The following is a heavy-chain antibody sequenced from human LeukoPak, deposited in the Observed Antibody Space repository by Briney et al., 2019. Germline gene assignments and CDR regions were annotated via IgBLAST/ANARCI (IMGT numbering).Heavy chain of an antibody. CDR1: GFTFSSYW. V-gene: IGHV3-7*01. CDR3: AREDQLPPVGDAFDI. D-gene: IGHD2-2*01. J-gene: IGHJ3*02. CDR2: IKQDGSEK. Sequence: GGSLRLSCAASGFTFSSYWMSWVRQAPGKGLEWVANIKQDGSEKYYVDSVKGRFTISRDNAKNSLYLQMNSLRAEDTAVYYCAREDQLPPVGDAFDIWGQGTMVTSLQ.